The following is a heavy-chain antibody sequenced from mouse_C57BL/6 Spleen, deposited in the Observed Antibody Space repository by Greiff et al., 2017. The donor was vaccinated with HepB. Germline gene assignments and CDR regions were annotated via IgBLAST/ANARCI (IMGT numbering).Heavy chain of an antibody. CDR2: IWSGGST. D-gene: IGHD2-4*01. CDR3: ATYEYDERYFDV. V-gene: IGHV2-2*01. CDR1: GFSLTSYG. Sequence: QVQLKQSGPGLVQPSQSLSITCTVSGFSLTSYGVHWVRQSPGKGLEWLGVIWSGGSTDYNAAFISRLSISKDNSKSQVFFKMNSLQADDTAIYYCATYEYDERYFDVWGTGTPLTVSS. J-gene: IGHJ1*03.